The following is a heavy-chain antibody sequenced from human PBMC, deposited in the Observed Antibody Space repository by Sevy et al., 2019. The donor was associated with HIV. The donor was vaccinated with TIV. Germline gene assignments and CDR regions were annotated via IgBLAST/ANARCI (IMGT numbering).Heavy chain of an antibody. CDR1: GFTFSTYD. V-gene: IGHV3-13*01. D-gene: IGHD6-13*01. J-gene: IGHJ3*02. Sequence: GGSLRLSCVASGFTFSTYDMHWVRQVTGKGLEWVSGIGTLTDTYYPDSVKGRFIISRENAKNSLYLQMNSLRAGDTAVYYCARACAAAGGKSGPIDAFGIWGQGTLVTVSS. CDR2: IGTLTDT. CDR3: ARACAAAGGKSGPIDAFGI.